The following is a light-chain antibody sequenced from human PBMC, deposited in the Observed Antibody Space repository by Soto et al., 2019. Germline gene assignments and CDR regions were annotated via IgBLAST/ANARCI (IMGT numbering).Light chain of an antibody. J-gene: IGKJ1*01. CDR1: QSISNH. Sequence: DIPMTQSPSSLSASVEDRVIITCRASQSISNHLNWYQQKPGKAPKRLIYAASSLQSGVPSRFSGSGSGTDFTLTISSLQPEDFATYYCQLSSSILWTFGQGTKVDIK. CDR3: QLSSSILWT. CDR2: AAS. V-gene: IGKV1-39*01.